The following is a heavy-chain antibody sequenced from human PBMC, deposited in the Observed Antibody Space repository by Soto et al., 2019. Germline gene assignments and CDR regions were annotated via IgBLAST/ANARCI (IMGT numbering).Heavy chain of an antibody. CDR3: ARDGGYYDSSGYYYYYYYGMDV. D-gene: IGHD3-22*01. CDR1: GFTFSSYA. V-gene: IGHV3-64*02. Sequence: GSLRLSCAASGFTFSSYAMHWVRQAPGKGLEYVSAISSNGGSTYYADSVKGRFTISRDNSKNTLYLQMGSLRAEDMAVYYCARDGGYYDSSGYYYYYYYGMDVWGQGTTVTVSS. J-gene: IGHJ6*02. CDR2: ISSNGGST.